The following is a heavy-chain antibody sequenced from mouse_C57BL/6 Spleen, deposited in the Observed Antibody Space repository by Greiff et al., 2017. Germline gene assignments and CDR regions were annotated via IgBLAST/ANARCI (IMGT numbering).Heavy chain of an antibody. CDR2: INPNNGGT. CDR1: GYTFTDYY. V-gene: IGHV1-26*01. D-gene: IGHD1-1*01. CDR3: ARDGNPLYYYAMDY. Sequence: EVQLQQSGPELVKPGASVKISCKASGYTFTDYYMNWVKQSHGKSLEWIGDINPNNGGTSYNQKFKGKATLTVAKSSSTAYMALRSLTSEDSAVYYCARDGNPLYYYAMDYWGQGTSVTVSS. J-gene: IGHJ4*01.